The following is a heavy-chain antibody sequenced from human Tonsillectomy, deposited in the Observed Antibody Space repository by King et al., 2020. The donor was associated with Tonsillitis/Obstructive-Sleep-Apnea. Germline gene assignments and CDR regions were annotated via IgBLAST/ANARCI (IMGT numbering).Heavy chain of an antibody. CDR1: GFTFSSYA. J-gene: IGHJ6*04. D-gene: IGHD4-17*01. CDR2: ISYDGSNK. V-gene: IGHV3-30*04. Sequence: VQLVESGGGVVQPGRSLRLSCAASGFTFSSYAMHWVRQAPGKGLEWVAVISYDGSNKYYADSVKGRFTISRDNSKNTLYLQMNSLRAEDTAVYYCARDRNSYDYGRMDVWGKGTTVTVSS. CDR3: ARDRNSYDYGRMDV.